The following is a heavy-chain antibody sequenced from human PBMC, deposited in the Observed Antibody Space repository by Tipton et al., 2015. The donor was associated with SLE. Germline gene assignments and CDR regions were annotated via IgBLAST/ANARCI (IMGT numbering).Heavy chain of an antibody. D-gene: IGHD6-6*01. V-gene: IGHV4-4*07. Sequence: TLSLTCTVSGDSMNNYYWSWIRQPAGKGLEWIGRIYTGGRTNYNPSFESRVTISLDTSKKQFSPKLTSVSAADTAVYYCARGGGQFVAFDYFQYWGQGTLVTVSS. CDR2: IYTGGRT. CDR3: ARGGGQFVAFDYFQY. J-gene: IGHJ1*01. CDR1: GDSMNNYY.